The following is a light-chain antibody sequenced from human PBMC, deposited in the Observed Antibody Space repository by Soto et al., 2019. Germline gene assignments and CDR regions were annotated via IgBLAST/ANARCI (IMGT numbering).Light chain of an antibody. V-gene: IGKV1-12*01. CDR1: QDISSW. J-gene: IGKJ5*01. Sequence: DLQMTQSPSSVSASAGDRVTITCRASQDISSWLAWYRQKPGKAPKLLIYAASSLQSGVPSRFSGSGSGTDFTLTISSLQPEDFATYYCQQANSFPITFGQGTRLEVK. CDR2: AAS. CDR3: QQANSFPIT.